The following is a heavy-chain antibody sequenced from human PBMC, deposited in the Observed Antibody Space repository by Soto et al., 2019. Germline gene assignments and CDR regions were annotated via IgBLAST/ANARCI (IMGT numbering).Heavy chain of an antibody. CDR1: GFTFSTYA. J-gene: IGHJ4*02. Sequence: EVQLLESGGGLVQPGGSLRLSCAASGFTFSTYAMTWVRQAPGKGLEWVSGISGSGGSTYYADSVKGRFTISRDNSKNTLHLQMNSLRAEDTAVYYCGKCYYDILTGYYIPAVDYWGLGTLVTVSS. CDR3: GKCYYDILTGYYIPAVDY. CDR2: ISGSGGST. V-gene: IGHV3-23*01. D-gene: IGHD3-9*01.